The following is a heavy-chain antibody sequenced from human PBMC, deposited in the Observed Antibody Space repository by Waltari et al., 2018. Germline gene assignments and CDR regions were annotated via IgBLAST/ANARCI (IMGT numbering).Heavy chain of an antibody. Sequence: QVQLVQSGAEVKKPGASVKVSCRASGYSFNTYDIIWVRLAPGPGLEWMGWMNPISGNTGYAQTFRGRVSMTGDSSISTAYMELSGLTFDDTAVYYCARAIRNQLLSEYWGQGTLVAVSS. J-gene: IGHJ4*02. D-gene: IGHD1-7*01. V-gene: IGHV1-8*01. CDR3: ARAIRNQLLSEY. CDR1: GYSFNTYD. CDR2: MNPISGNT.